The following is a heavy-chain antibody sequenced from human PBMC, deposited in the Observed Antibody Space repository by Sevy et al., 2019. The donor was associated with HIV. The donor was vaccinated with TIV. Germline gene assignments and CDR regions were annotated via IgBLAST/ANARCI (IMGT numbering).Heavy chain of an antibody. CDR3: AREVSGSYYQDYYGMDV. V-gene: IGHV3-21*01. CDR2: ISSSSSYI. J-gene: IGHJ6*02. Sequence: GSLRLSCAASGFTFSSYSMNWVRQAPGKGLEWVSSISSSSSYIYYADSVKGRFTISRDNAKNSLYLQMNSLRAEDTAVYYCAREVSGSYYQDYYGMDVWGQGTTVTVSS. D-gene: IGHD1-26*01. CDR1: GFTFSSYS.